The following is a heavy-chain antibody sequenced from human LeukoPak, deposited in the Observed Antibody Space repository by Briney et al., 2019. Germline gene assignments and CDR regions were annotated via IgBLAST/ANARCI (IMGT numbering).Heavy chain of an antibody. Sequence: SETLSLTCTVSGGSISSNRWSWIRQPPGKGLEWIGEINHSGSTNYNPSLKSRVTISVDTSKKQFSLKLSSVTAADTAVYYCARERFCSGGSCYRRSNWFDPWGQGTLVTVSS. D-gene: IGHD2-15*01. CDR1: GGSISSNR. CDR2: INHSGST. CDR3: ARERFCSGGSCYRRSNWFDP. V-gene: IGHV4-34*01. J-gene: IGHJ5*02.